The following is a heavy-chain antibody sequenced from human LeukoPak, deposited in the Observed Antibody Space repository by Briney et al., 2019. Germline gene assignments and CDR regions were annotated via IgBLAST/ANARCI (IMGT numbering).Heavy chain of an antibody. V-gene: IGHV3-48*04. CDR3: ARGPPLFDP. J-gene: IGHJ5*02. CDR1: GFTFSSYT. Sequence: GGSLRLSCAASGFTFSSYTMNWVRQAPGKGLEWVSYIDLSGSTLYYVDSVKGRFTISRDNAKNSLYLQMNSLRAEVTAVYYCARGPPLFDPWGQGTLVAVSS. CDR2: IDLSGSTL.